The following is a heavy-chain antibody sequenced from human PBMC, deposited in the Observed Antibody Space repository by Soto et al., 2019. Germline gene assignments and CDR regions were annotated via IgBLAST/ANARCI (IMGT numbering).Heavy chain of an antibody. CDR3: AYSSGWYRHDV. D-gene: IGHD6-19*01. CDR1: GDSISSPKW. Sequence: QVQLQESGPGLVKPSGTLSLTCAVSGDSISSPKWWTWLRQPPGKGLKWIGDLLHSGTPNYNPSLKSRVILSVDKSQNQFSLSLSSVSAADTAIYYCAYSSGWYRHDVWGQGTSVTVSS. V-gene: IGHV4-4*02. CDR2: LLHSGTP. J-gene: IGHJ3*01.